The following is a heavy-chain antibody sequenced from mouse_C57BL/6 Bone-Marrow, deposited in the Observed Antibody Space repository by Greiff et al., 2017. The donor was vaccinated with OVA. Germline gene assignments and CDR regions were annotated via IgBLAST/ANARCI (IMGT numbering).Heavy chain of an antibody. CDR2: INPSSVYT. CDR1: GYTFTSYT. J-gene: IGHJ2*01. Sequence: VQLQQSGAELARPGASVKMSCKASGYTFTSYTMHWVKQRPGQGLEWIGYINPSSVYTKYNQKFKDKATLTADKSSSTAYMQLSSLTSEDSAVYYGARSPYYYYSHYFDYGGQGTTLTVSS. V-gene: IGHV1-4*01. D-gene: IGHD1-1*01. CDR3: ARSPYYYYSHYFDY.